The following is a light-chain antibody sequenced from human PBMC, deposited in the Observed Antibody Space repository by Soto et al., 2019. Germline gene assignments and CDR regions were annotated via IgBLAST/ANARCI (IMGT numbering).Light chain of an antibody. Sequence: EVVLTQSPVTRSLSPGERATLSWRASQSVAANYLAWYQQKRGQAPRLLIYGASNRATGIPDRFSGSGSGTDFTLTISRLEPEDFAVYYCQQYGSSGTFGQGTKVDIK. V-gene: IGKV3-20*01. CDR3: QQYGSSGT. J-gene: IGKJ1*01. CDR1: QSVAANY. CDR2: GAS.